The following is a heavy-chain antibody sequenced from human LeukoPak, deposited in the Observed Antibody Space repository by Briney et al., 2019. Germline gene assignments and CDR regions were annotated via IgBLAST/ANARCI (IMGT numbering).Heavy chain of an antibody. J-gene: IGHJ6*04. CDR1: GGTFSSYA. D-gene: IGHD3-10*01. CDR2: IIPIFGTA. Sequence: GASVKVSCKASGGTFSSYAISWVRQAPGQGLEWMGGIIPIFGTANYAQKFQGRVTITADESTSTAYMELSSLRSEDTAVYYCARGPPHRVSGSHYYYGMDVWGKGTTVTVSS. V-gene: IGHV1-69*13. CDR3: ARGPPHRVSGSHYYYGMDV.